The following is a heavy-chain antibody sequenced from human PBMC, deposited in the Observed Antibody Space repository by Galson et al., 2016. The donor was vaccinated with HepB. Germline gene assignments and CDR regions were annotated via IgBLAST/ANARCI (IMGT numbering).Heavy chain of an antibody. Sequence: SLRLSCAASGITFSNYWMSWIRQAPGKGLEWVAKIKPDESEKYYVDSVKGRFTISRDNAENLVYPQMNSLRAEDTAVYYCEREAWSSSPIWGQGTMVTVTS. D-gene: IGHD1-26*01. CDR1: GITFSNYW. CDR3: EREAWSSSPI. CDR2: IKPDESEK. V-gene: IGHV3-7*01. J-gene: IGHJ3*02.